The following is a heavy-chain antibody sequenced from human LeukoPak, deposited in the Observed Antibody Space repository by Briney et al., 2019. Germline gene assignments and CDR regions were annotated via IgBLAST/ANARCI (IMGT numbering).Heavy chain of an antibody. J-gene: IGHJ3*02. CDR2: ISRSSSSI. V-gene: IGHV3-21*01. D-gene: IGHD3-3*01. CDR3: ARGTGRFMFDI. Sequence: GGSLRLSCAASGFTFSNYNMNCVRQAPGKGLEWVSSISRSSSSIYYADSVKGRFTISRDNAKNPLYLQMNSLRAEDTAVYYCARGTGRFMFDIWGQGIMVTVSS. CDR1: GFTFSNYN.